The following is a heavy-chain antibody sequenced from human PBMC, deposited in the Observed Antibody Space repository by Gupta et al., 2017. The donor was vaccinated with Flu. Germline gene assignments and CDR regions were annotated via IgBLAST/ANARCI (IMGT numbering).Heavy chain of an antibody. D-gene: IGHD6-19*01. J-gene: IGHJ3*02. CDR3: ARGTSNGWSDAFDI. CDR2: ISASGRTI. CDR1: GFTFSDYF. V-gene: IGHV3-11*01. Sequence: QVLLVESGGGLVKPGGSLRLSCAASGFTFSDYFFSWIRQAPGKGLEWVSYISASGRTIYYADSVKGRFTISRDNALYLQMNSLRAEDTALYYCARGTSNGWSDAFDIWGQGTMVTVSS.